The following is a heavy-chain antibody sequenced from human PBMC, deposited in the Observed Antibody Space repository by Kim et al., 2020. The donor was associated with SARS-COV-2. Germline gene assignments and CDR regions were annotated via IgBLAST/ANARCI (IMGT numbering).Heavy chain of an antibody. CDR3: ARGRYDFWSGYGRTFDY. Sequence: SETLSLTCAVYGGSFSGYYWSWIRQPPGKGLEWIGEINHSGSTNYNPSLKSRVTISVDTSKNQFSLKLSSVTAADTAVYYCARGRYDFWSGYGRTFDYWGQGTLVTVSS. V-gene: IGHV4-34*01. D-gene: IGHD3-3*01. CDR1: GGSFSGYY. CDR2: INHSGST. J-gene: IGHJ4*02.